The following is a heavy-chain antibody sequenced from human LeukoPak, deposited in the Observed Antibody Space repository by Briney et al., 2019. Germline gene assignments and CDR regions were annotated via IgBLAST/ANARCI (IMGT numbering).Heavy chain of an antibody. Sequence: GASVKVSCKASGYTFTSYGISWVRQAPGQGLEWMGWISAYNGNTNYAQRLQGRVTMTTDTSMSTAYMELRSLRSDDTAVYYCARGPRGYSYGPHFDYWGQGTLVTVSS. CDR2: ISAYNGNT. CDR1: GYTFTSYG. D-gene: IGHD5-18*01. V-gene: IGHV1-18*04. CDR3: ARGPRGYSYGPHFDY. J-gene: IGHJ4*02.